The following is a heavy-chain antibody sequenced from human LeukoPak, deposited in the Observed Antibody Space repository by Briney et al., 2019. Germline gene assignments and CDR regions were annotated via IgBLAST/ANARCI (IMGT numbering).Heavy chain of an antibody. CDR3: AEVRLGLNWNFDL. V-gene: IGHV3-23*01. D-gene: IGHD3-9*01. CDR1: GFTFSNYA. J-gene: IGHJ2*01. CDR2: ISVSGGNT. Sequence: GGSLRLSCAASGFTFSNYAMTWVRQAPGEGLEWVSAISVSGGNTYYADSVKGRFTISRDNSNNTLSLQMSSLRAEDTAVYYCAEVRLGLNWNFDLWGRGTRVTVSS.